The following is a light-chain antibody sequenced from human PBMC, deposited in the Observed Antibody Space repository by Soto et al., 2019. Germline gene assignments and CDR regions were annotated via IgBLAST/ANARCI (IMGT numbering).Light chain of an antibody. V-gene: IGLV1-40*01. J-gene: IGLJ2*01. CDR3: QSYDSSLSGPVL. CDR2: VTN. CDR1: SSNIGAGYD. Sequence: QSVLTQPPSVSGAPGQRVTISCTGSSSNIGAGYDVHWYQHLPGTAPKLLIYVTNNRPSGVPDRFSGSKSGTSASLAITGLQAEDEADYYCQSYDSSLSGPVLFGGGTKLTVL.